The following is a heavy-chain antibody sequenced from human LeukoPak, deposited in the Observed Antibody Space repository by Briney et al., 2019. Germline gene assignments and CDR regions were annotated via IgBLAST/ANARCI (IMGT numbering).Heavy chain of an antibody. Sequence: GSLRLSCSASGFTLSSYAMHWVRQAPGKGLEWIGEISLTGRTNYNPSLNGRVTMSLDESSNQLSLSLTSVTAADTAIYYCSRESGAFCPFGYWGQGTLVIVPS. J-gene: IGHJ4*02. CDR1: GFTLSSYA. D-gene: IGHD1-26*01. CDR3: SRESGAFCPFGY. CDR2: ISLTGRT. V-gene: IGHV4-4*02.